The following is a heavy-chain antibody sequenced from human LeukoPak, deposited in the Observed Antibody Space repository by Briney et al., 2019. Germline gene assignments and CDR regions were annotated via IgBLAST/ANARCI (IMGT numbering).Heavy chain of an antibody. D-gene: IGHD6-19*01. J-gene: IGHJ4*02. CDR1: GFTFSSYG. Sequence: GGSLRLSCAASGFTFSSYGMHWVRQAPGKGLEWVAFIRYDGSNKYYADSVKGRFTISRDNSKNTLYLQMNSLRAEDTAVYYCASFFSSGWYSLDYWGQGTLVTVSS. CDR3: ASFFSSGWYSLDY. CDR2: IRYDGSNK. V-gene: IGHV3-30*02.